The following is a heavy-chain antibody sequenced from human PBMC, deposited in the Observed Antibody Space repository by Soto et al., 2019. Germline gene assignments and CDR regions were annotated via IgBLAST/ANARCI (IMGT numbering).Heavy chain of an antibody. CDR3: ARDGFFGYGVVYYYGMDV. Sequence: QVQLVQSGAEVKKPGASVKVSCKASGYTFTSYAMHWVRQAPGHRLEWMGWINAGNGNTKYSQKFQGRVTITRDTSASTAYMELSSLRSEDTAVYYCARDGFFGYGVVYYYGMDVWGQGTTGTVSS. CDR2: INAGNGNT. CDR1: GYTFTSYA. V-gene: IGHV1-3*01. D-gene: IGHD3-3*01. J-gene: IGHJ6*02.